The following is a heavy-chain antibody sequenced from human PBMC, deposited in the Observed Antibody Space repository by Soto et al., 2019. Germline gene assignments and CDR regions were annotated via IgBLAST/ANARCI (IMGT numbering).Heavy chain of an antibody. Sequence: SETLSLTCTVSGGSISSYYWSWIRQPPGKGLEWIGYIYYSGSTNYNPSLKSRVTISVDTSKNQFSLKLSSVTAADKAVYYCAGGYYDSSGYVTWTAFDYWGQGTLVTVSS. CDR1: GGSISSYY. CDR2: IYYSGST. D-gene: IGHD3-22*01. V-gene: IGHV4-59*01. CDR3: AGGYYDSSGYVTWTAFDY. J-gene: IGHJ4*02.